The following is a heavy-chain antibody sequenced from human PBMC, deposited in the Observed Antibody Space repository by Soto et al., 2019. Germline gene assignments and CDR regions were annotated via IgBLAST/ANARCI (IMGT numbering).Heavy chain of an antibody. CDR3: ARVVVIARGYYFDY. D-gene: IGHD2-21*01. V-gene: IGHV3-7*01. CDR1: GFTFSSYW. CDR2: IKQDGSEK. Sequence: GGSLRLSCAASGFTFSSYWMSWVRQAPGKGLEWVANIKQDGSEKYYVDSVKGRFTISRDNAKNSLYLQMNSLRAEDTAVYYCARVVVIARGYYFDYWGQGTLVTVSS. J-gene: IGHJ4*02.